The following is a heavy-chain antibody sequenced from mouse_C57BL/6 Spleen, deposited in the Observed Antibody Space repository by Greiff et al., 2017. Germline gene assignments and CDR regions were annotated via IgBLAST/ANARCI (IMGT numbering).Heavy chain of an antibody. CDR3: ARGVNWGFAY. J-gene: IGHJ3*01. CDR2: IDPSDSYT. Sequence: QVQLQQPGAELVMPGASVKLSCKASGYTFTSYWMHWVKQRPGQGLEWIGEIDPSDSYTNYNQKFKGKSTLTVDKSSSTAYMQLSSLTSEDSAVSYCARGVNWGFAYWGQGTLVTVSA. D-gene: IGHD4-1*01. CDR1: GYTFTSYW. V-gene: IGHV1-69*01.